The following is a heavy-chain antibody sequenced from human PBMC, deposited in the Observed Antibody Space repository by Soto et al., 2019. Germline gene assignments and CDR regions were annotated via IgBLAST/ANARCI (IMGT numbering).Heavy chain of an antibody. D-gene: IGHD6-19*01. CDR1: GFTLSSHW. J-gene: IGHJ4*02. CDR3: ARGYSSGHSY. CDR2: IKQDGSEK. V-gene: IGHV3-7*04. Sequence: ESGGGLVQPGGSLRLSCEASGFTLSSHWMSWVRQAPGKGLEWVANIKQDGSEKYYVDSVKGRFTISRDNAKNSLYLQMNSLRAEDTAVYYCARGYSSGHSYWGQGTLVTVSS.